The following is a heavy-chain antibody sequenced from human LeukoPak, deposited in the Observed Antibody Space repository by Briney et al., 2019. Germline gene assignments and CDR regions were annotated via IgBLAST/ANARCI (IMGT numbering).Heavy chain of an antibody. CDR1: GYTFTIYG. CDR2: ISPYNGNT. Sequence: ASVKVSCKASGYTFTIYGFSWVRQAPGQGLEWVGWISPYNGNTYYAQKFQGRVTMTTDTSTSTASMELRSLRSDDTAVYYCARDLHGGHSGFADYWGQGTLVTVSS. CDR3: ARDLHGGHSGFADY. V-gene: IGHV1-18*04. J-gene: IGHJ4*02. D-gene: IGHD4-23*01.